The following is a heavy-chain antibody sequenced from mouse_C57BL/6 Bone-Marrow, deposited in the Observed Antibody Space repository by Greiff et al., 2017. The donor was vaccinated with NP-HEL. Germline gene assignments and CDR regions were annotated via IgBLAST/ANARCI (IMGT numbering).Heavy chain of an antibody. J-gene: IGHJ3*01. CDR1: GYTFTSYW. CDR3: ASPPITAVVAPVAY. D-gene: IGHD1-1*01. CDR2: IHPNSGST. Sequence: QVQLQQPGAELVKPGASVKLSCKASGYTFTSYWMHWVKQRPGQGLEWIGMIHPNSGSTNYNEKFKSKATLTVDKSSSTAYMQLSSLTSEDSAVYYCASPPITAVVAPVAYWGQGTLVTVSA. V-gene: IGHV1-64*01.